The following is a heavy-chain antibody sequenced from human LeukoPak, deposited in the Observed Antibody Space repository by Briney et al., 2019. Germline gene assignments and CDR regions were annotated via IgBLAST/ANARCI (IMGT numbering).Heavy chain of an antibody. CDR3: ARVTVSSSEVIFDY. CDR1: GFTFSNAW. V-gene: IGHV3-74*01. Sequence: GGSLRLSCAASGFTFSNAWMSWVRQAPGKGLVWVSRINSDGSTITYADSVKGRFTISRDNAKNTVYLQMNSLRAEDTAVYYCARVTVSSSEVIFDYWGQGSLVTVSS. J-gene: IGHJ4*02. CDR2: INSDGSTI. D-gene: IGHD1-20*01.